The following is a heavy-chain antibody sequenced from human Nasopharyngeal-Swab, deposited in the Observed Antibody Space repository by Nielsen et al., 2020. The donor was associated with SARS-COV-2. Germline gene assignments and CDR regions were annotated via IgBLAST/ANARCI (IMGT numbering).Heavy chain of an antibody. CDR1: GGSISSYY. J-gene: IGHJ3*02. CDR3: ARAQGVIPMIVVVINAFDI. Sequence: SETLSLTCTVSGGSISSYYWSWIRQHPGKGLEWIGYIYYSGSTYYNPSLKSRVTISVDTSKNQFSLKLSSVTAADTAVYYCARAQGVIPMIVVVINAFDIWGQGTMVTVSS. CDR2: IYYSGST. D-gene: IGHD3-22*01. V-gene: IGHV4-59*06.